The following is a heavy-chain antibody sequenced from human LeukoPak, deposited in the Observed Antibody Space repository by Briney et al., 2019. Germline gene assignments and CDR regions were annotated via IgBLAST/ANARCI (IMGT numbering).Heavy chain of an antibody. V-gene: IGHV1-2*06. CDR2: INPNSGGT. CDR3: ARAGQQLVQYSWFDP. D-gene: IGHD6-13*01. J-gene: IGHJ5*02. CDR1: GYTFTGYY. Sequence: ASVKVSCKASGYTFTGYYMHWVRQAPGQGLEWMGRINPNSGGTNYAQKFQGRVTMTRDTSISTAYMELTRLTSDDTAMYYCARAGQQLVQYSWFDPWGQGTLVTVSS.